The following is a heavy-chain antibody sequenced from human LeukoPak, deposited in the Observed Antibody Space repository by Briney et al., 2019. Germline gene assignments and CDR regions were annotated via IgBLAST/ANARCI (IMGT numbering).Heavy chain of an antibody. J-gene: IGHJ4*02. CDR2: ISYNGGST. D-gene: IGHD3-10*01. V-gene: IGHV3-64*01. CDR3: ARERFHGSGAPKFDY. CDR1: GFTFSSYA. Sequence: GGSLRLSCAASGFTFSSYAMNWVRQAPGKGLEYVSSISYNGGSTYYANSVKGRFTISRDNSKNTLYLQMGSLRAEDMAVYYCARERFHGSGAPKFDYWGQGTLVTVSS.